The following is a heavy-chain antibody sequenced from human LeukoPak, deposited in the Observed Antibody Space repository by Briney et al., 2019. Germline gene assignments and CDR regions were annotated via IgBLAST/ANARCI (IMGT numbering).Heavy chain of an antibody. J-gene: IGHJ4*02. CDR2: ISSGSSYT. Sequence: PGGSLRLSCAASGFTFSDYYMSWIRQAPGKGLEWVSYISSGSSYTNYADSVKGRFTISRDNAKNSLYLQMNSLRADDTAVYYCARADSSSWFDYWGQGVLVTVSS. V-gene: IGHV3-11*05. CDR3: ARADSSSWFDY. D-gene: IGHD6-13*01. CDR1: GFTFSDYY.